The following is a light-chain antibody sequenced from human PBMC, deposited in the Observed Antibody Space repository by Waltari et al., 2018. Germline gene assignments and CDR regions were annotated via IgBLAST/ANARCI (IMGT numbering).Light chain of an antibody. V-gene: IGKV2-28*01. CDR2: LGS. Sequence: DIVMTQSPFSVPVTPGEPAYISCRSSQSLLHRNGNNYFEWYLQKPGHSPQLLFYLGSNRASGVPDRFSASGAGTDFTLKISRVEAEDVGVYYCMQSLLALWTFGQGTKVEIK. CDR3: MQSLLALWT. CDR1: QSLLHRNGNNY. J-gene: IGKJ1*01.